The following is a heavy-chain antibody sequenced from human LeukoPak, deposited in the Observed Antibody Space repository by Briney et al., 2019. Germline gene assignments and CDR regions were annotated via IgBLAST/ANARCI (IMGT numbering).Heavy chain of an antibody. J-gene: IGHJ6*03. V-gene: IGHV4-34*01. Sequence: SACLSLTCALLGASFSGYYWGWIPPPPGEGVEWIVEINHSGSTNSNPSLKSRVTISVDTSKNQFSLKLSSVTAADTAVYYCARGRLKYQLLITHSYYYYMDVWGKGTTVTVSS. D-gene: IGHD2-2*01. CDR1: GASFSGYY. CDR3: ARGRLKYQLLITHSYYYYMDV. CDR2: INHSGST.